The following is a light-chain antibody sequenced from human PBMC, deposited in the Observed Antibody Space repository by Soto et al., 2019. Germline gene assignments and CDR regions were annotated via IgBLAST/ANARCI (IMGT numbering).Light chain of an antibody. CDR1: SSDVGAYKY. V-gene: IGLV2-8*01. J-gene: IGLJ3*02. CDR3: TSYVGNDIWV. Sequence: LTQPPSASGSPGQSVTISCTGTSSDVGAYKYVSWYQQYPGKAPKLMIYEVTKRPSGVPDRFSGSKSGNTASLTVSGLQAEDEADYYCTSYVGNDIWVFGGGTKLTVL. CDR2: EVT.